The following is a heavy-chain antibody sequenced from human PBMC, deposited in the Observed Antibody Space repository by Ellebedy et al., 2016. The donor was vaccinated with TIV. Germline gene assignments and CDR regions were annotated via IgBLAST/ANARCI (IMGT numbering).Heavy chain of an antibody. CDR1: GYTFTSYG. CDR3: ARPTAGDKTGFFDY. CDR2: ISGYNGKT. V-gene: IGHV1-18*01. Sequence: ASVKVSCXASGYTFTSYGISWVRQAPGQGLEWMGWISGYNGKTNYAQRLQGRVTMTIDTSTSTAYMELRSLVSDDTAVYYCARPTAGDKTGFFDYWGQGTLVTVSS. J-gene: IGHJ4*02. D-gene: IGHD1-26*01.